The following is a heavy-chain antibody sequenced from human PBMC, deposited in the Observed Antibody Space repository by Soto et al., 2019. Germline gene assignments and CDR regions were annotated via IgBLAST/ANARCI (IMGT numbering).Heavy chain of an antibody. V-gene: IGHV1-69*06. J-gene: IGHJ4*02. D-gene: IGHD3-22*01. CDR1: GGTFSSYA. CDR2: IIPIFGTA. Sequence: ASVKVSCKASGGTFSSYAISWVRQAPGQGLEWMGGIIPIFGTANYAQKFQGRVTITADKSTSTAYMGLSSLRSEDTAVYYCARDPDDSSGYGFDYWGQGTLVTVSS. CDR3: ARDPDDSSGYGFDY.